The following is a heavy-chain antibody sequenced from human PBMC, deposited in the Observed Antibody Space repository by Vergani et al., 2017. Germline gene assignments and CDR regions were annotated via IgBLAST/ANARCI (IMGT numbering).Heavy chain of an antibody. Sequence: QVQLVQSGAEVKKPGSSVKVSCKASGGTFSSYAISWVRQAPGQGLEWMGWISAYNGNTNYAQKLQGRVTMTTDTSTSTAYMELRSLRSDDTAVYYCARDQGIVGALAFDIWGQGTMVTVSS. V-gene: IGHV1-18*01. D-gene: IGHD1-26*01. CDR2: ISAYNGNT. CDR1: GGTFSSYA. CDR3: ARDQGIVGALAFDI. J-gene: IGHJ3*02.